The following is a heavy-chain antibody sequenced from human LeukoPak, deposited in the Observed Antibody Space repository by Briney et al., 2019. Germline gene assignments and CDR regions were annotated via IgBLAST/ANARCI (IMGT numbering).Heavy chain of an antibody. CDR2: INPNSGGT. CDR3: ARETTISGVVIAAYKD. Sequence: ASVKVSCKASGYTFSGYYMHWVRQAPGQGLEWMGWINPNSGGTNYAQKFQGRVTMTRDTSISTAYMELSRLRSDDTVVYYCARETTISGVVIAAYKDWGQGTMVTVSS. J-gene: IGHJ3*01. V-gene: IGHV1-2*02. D-gene: IGHD3-3*01. CDR1: GYTFSGYY.